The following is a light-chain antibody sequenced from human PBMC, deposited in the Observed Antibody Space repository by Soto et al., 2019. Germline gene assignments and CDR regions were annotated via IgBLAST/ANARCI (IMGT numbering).Light chain of an antibody. Sequence: QSVLTQPPSASGTPGQRVSISCSGSSSNIGGNTVNWYQQLPGTAPKLLIYSNNQRPSGVPDRFSGSKSGTSASLAISGLLSEDEADYYCAAWDDRLNAVVFGGGTMLTVL. CDR1: SSNIGGNT. V-gene: IGLV1-44*01. J-gene: IGLJ2*01. CDR3: AAWDDRLNAVV. CDR2: SNN.